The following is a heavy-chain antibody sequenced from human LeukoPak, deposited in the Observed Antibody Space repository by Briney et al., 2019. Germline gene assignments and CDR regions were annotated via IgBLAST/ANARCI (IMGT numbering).Heavy chain of an antibody. CDR2: ISSSSSYT. CDR3: ARDRSYYDILTGYYPHHDY. J-gene: IGHJ4*02. D-gene: IGHD3-9*01. V-gene: IGHV3-11*05. CDR1: GFTFSDYY. Sequence: PGGSLRLSCAASGFTFSDYYMSWIRQAPGKGLEWVSYISSSSSYTNYADSVKGRFTISRDNANNSLYLQMNSLRAEDTAVYYCARDRSYYDILTGYYPHHDYWGQGTLVTVSS.